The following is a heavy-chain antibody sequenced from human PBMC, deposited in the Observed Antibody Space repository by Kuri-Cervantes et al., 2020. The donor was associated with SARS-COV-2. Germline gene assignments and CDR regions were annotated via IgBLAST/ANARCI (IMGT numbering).Heavy chain of an antibody. CDR1: GGSISSYY. CDR3: ARLDSSAYWVVPGPFDF. CDR2: IYYSGST. Sequence: GSLRLSCTVSGGSISSYYWSWIRQPPGKGLEWIGYIYYSGSTNYNPALNSRVTISLGTSNSQFSLRLTSVPAADTALYYCARLDSSAYWVVPGPFDFWGQGTRVTVSS. D-gene: IGHD3-22*01. V-gene: IGHV4-59*08. J-gene: IGHJ3*01.